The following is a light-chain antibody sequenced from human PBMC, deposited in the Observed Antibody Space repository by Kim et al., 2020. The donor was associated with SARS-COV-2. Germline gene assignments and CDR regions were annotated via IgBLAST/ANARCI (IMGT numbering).Light chain of an antibody. V-gene: IGKV3-15*01. CDR2: GAS. CDR1: QRVSSS. Sequence: SPEEGATPTCRARQRVSSSLAWYQQKPGQAPRLLVYGASTRATGTSPRFSGSGSGTEFTLTISSLQSEDFAVYYCQQYSNWPGTFGQGTKVDIK. CDR3: QQYSNWPGT. J-gene: IGKJ1*01.